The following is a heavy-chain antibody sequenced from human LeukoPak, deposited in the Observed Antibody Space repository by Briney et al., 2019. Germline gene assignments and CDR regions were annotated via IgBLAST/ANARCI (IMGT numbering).Heavy chain of an antibody. CDR2: IYYSGST. D-gene: IGHD6-19*01. Sequence: SETLSLTCTVSGGSLSSGGYYWSWIRQHPGTGLEWLGYIYYSGSTYYNPSLKSRVTISVDTSKNQFSLKLSSVTAADTAVYYCEAGTGAPFYFDYWGQGTLVTVSS. V-gene: IGHV4-31*03. CDR3: EAGTGAPFYFDY. CDR1: GGSLSSGGYY. J-gene: IGHJ4*02.